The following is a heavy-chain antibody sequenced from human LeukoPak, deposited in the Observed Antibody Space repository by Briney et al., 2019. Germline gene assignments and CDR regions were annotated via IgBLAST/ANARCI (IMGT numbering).Heavy chain of an antibody. Sequence: GGSLRLSCAASGFTSSSYGMHWVRQAPGKGLEWVSSISSSSSYIYYADSVKGRFTFSRDNAKNSLSLQMNSLRAEDTAVYYCARDGEVGVGRWFDPWGQGTLVTVSS. CDR3: ARDGEVGVGRWFDP. D-gene: IGHD1-26*01. CDR2: ISSSSSYI. CDR1: GFTSSSYG. J-gene: IGHJ5*02. V-gene: IGHV3-21*01.